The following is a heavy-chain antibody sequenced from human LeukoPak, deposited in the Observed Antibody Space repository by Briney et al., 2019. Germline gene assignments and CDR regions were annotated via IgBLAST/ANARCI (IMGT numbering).Heavy chain of an antibody. CDR1: GGYVSSGSYY. Sequence: SETLSLTCTVSGGYVSSGSYYWSWIRQPPGKGLEWNGYVYYSGSTNYNPSLKSRVTISVDTSKNQFSLKLSSVTAADTAVYYCARVLITMVRGVISYYYYGMDIWGKGTTVTVSS. J-gene: IGHJ6*04. D-gene: IGHD3-10*01. CDR3: ARVLITMVRGVISYYYYGMDI. V-gene: IGHV4-61*01. CDR2: VYYSGST.